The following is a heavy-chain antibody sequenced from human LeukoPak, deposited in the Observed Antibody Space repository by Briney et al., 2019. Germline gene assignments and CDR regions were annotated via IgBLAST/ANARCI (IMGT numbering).Heavy chain of an antibody. CDR2: ISGSGGNT. J-gene: IGHJ4*02. Sequence: GGSLRHSCAASGFTFSAYAMSWVRQAPGKGLEWVSGISGSGGNTYYADSVKGRFTIYRDNSKNTLSLQMNSLRADDTAVYYCAKDRQYCSGGTCPNSRLDYWGQVIPGTVSS. CDR3: AKDRQYCSGGTCPNSRLDY. D-gene: IGHD2-15*01. V-gene: IGHV3-23*01. CDR1: GFTFSAYA.